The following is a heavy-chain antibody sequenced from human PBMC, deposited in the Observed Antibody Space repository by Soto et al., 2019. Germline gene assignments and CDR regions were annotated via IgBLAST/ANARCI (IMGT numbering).Heavy chain of an antibody. V-gene: IGHV3-53*01. J-gene: IGHJ6*02. CDR2: LYTEGTT. CDR3: VRPRPSGENYGMDV. D-gene: IGHD3-16*01. Sequence: PGGSLSLSCVASGLTVSHNYMAWVRQAPEMGLEWVSILYTEGTTYYADSVKGRFTISRDSSKNTLFLQMDSLRAEDTAVYYCVRPRPSGENYGMDVWGQGTTVTVS. CDR1: GLTVSHNY.